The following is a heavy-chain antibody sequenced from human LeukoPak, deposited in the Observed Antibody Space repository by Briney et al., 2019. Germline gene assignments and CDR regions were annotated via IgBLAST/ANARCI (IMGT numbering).Heavy chain of an antibody. CDR2: IKSSGTTI. V-gene: IGHV3-48*03. J-gene: IGHJ4*02. Sequence: GGSLRLSCAASGFTFSSYAMNWVRQAPGKGLEWVSYIKSSGTTIYYADSVRGRFTISRDNAKNSLYLQMNSLGAEDTAVYYCASDSRSHFDNWGQGTLVTVSS. CDR3: ASDSRSHFDN. CDR1: GFTFSSYA.